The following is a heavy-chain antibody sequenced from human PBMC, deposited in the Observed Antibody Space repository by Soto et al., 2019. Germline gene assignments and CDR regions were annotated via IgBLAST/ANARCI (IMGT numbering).Heavy chain of an antibody. CDR1: GGSIRSGDYY. J-gene: IGHJ4*02. CDR2: IYYSGST. CDR3: ASTPLYYDSSGYYYD. Sequence: TQSHTCTVAGGSIRSGDYYWSWKRPPPGKGLEWIGYIYYSGSTYYNPSLKSRVTISVDTSKNQFSLKLSSVTAADTAVYYCASTPLYYDSSGYYYDWSQGTLVT. D-gene: IGHD3-22*01. V-gene: IGHV4-30-4*01.